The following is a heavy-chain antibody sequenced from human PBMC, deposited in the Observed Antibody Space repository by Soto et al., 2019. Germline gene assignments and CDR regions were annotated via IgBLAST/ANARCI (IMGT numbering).Heavy chain of an antibody. CDR1: GYTCSSYY. CDR3: ARDASNYDILTGYRHYYYYYYGMDV. Sequence: VSVKVACKTSGYTCSSYYMHWVRQTPGQSLKWMGIIIPSGGSTSYAQKFQGRVTMTRDTSTSTVYMELSSLRSEDTAVYYCARDASNYDILTGYRHYYYYYYGMDVWGQGTTVTVS. CDR2: IIPSGGST. D-gene: IGHD3-9*01. J-gene: IGHJ6*02. V-gene: IGHV1-46*01.